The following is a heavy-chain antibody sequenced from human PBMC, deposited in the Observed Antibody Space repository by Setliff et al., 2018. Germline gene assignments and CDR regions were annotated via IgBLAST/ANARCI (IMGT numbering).Heavy chain of an antibody. CDR3: ARRGLGSYYDGSDFLSFDY. CDR1: GESFSNNY. Sequence: SETLSLTCSVYGESFSNNYWSWIRQSPGRGLEWIGIISHSGSTRFNPSLKSRVTISVDTSKNQFSLKLNSVTAADTAVYYCARRGLGSYYDGSDFLSFDYWGQGNLVTVSS. V-gene: IGHV4-34*01. D-gene: IGHD3-22*01. J-gene: IGHJ4*02. CDR2: ISHSGST.